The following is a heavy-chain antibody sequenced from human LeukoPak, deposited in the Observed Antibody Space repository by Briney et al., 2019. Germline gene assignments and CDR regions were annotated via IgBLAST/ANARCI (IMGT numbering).Heavy chain of an antibody. CDR3: ATGRYYYDSSGSPGDAFDI. V-gene: IGHV3-33*08. D-gene: IGHD3-22*01. J-gene: IGHJ3*02. Sequence: GGSLRLSCAASGFTFSSYAMHWVRQAPGKGLEWVAVIWYDGSNKYYADSVKGRFTISRDNSKNTLYLQMNSLRAEDTAVYYCATGRYYYDSSGSPGDAFDIWGQGTMVTVSS. CDR2: IWYDGSNK. CDR1: GFTFSSYA.